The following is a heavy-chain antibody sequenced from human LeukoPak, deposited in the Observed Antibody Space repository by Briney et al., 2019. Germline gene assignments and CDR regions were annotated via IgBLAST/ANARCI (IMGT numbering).Heavy chain of an antibody. CDR1: GFTFSSYA. V-gene: IGHV3-23*01. CDR2: IIDDGHTT. CDR3: AKYGGHPLPHYYLDY. Sequence: GGSLRLSCAASGFTFSSYAMSWVRQAPGKGLEWVSLIIDDGHTTSYADSVKGRFTISRNNSKNTLFLQMDSLRAEDTAVYYCAKYGGHPLPHYYLDYWGQGTQVTVSS. J-gene: IGHJ4*02. D-gene: IGHD3-16*01.